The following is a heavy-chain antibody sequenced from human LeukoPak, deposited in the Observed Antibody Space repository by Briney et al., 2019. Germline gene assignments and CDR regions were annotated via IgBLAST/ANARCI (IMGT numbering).Heavy chain of an antibody. J-gene: IGHJ4*02. CDR1: GFTFSTYN. CDR3: ARDGRGAVAGFDY. V-gene: IGHV3-21*01. Sequence: GGSLRLSCAASGFTFSTYNMNWVRQAPGKGLEWVSSISSSSSYIYYADSVKGRFTISRDNAKNSLHLQMNSLRAEDMAVYYCARDGRGAVAGFDYWGQGALVTVSS. D-gene: IGHD6-19*01. CDR2: ISSSSSYI.